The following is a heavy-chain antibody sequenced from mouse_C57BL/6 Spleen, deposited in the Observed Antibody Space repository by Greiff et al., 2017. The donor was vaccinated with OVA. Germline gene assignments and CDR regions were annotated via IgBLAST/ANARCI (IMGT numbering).Heavy chain of an antibody. V-gene: IGHV5-9-1*02. CDR2: ISSGGDYI. D-gene: IGHD2-13*01. J-gene: IGHJ1*03. CDR3: TRVGDYCYFDV. Sequence: EVKLMESGEGLVKPGGSLKLSCAASGFTFSSYAMSWVRQTPEKRLEWVAYISSGGDYIYYADPVKGRFTISRDNARNTLYLQMSSLKSEDSAMYYCTRVGDYCYFDVWGTGTTVTVSS. CDR1: GFTFSSYA.